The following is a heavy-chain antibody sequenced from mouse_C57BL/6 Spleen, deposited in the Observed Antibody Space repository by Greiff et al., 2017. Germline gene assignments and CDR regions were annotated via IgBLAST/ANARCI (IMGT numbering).Heavy chain of an antibody. J-gene: IGHJ4*01. CDR3: ARYDGSNPQYYYAMDY. CDR2: IHPNSGST. D-gene: IGHD2-3*01. V-gene: IGHV1-64*01. Sequence: QVQLQQPGAELVKPGASVKLSCKASGYTFTSYWMHWVKQRPGQGLEWIGMIHPNSGSTNYNEKFKSKATLTVDKSSSTAYMQLSSLTSEDSAVYYCARYDGSNPQYYYAMDYWGQGTSVTVSS. CDR1: GYTFTSYW.